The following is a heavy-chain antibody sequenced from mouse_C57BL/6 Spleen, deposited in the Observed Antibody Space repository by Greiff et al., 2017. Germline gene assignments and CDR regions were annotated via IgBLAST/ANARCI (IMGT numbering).Heavy chain of an antibody. CDR1: GFSLTSYG. J-gene: IGHJ4*01. CDR3: SKDDNEYYYAMDY. D-gene: IGHD2-3*01. V-gene: IGHV2-5*01. Sequence: VQLQESGPGLVQPSQSLTITCTVSGFSLTSYGVHWVRQSPGKGLEWLGVIWRGGSIDYNAAVMSRRSITKDNSKSQVFFKMNRLQADDTAIYCGSKDDNEYYYAMDYWGQGTPVTVSS. CDR2: IWRGGSI.